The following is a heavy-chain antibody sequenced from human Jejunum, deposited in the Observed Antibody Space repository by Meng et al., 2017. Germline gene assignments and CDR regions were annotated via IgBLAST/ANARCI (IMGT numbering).Heavy chain of an antibody. J-gene: IGHJ3*02. CDR1: GFSFASYS. CDR3: ARIRVGGATGTAFDI. Sequence: GESLKIPCEASGFSFASYSVNWVRQAPGKGLEWVSSISSSSAYIYYADQVKGRFTISRDNAKNSLLLQMNSLRAEDTAIYYCARIRVGGATGTAFDIWGQGTMVTVSS. V-gene: IGHV3-21*01. CDR2: ISSSSAYI. D-gene: IGHD3-16*01.